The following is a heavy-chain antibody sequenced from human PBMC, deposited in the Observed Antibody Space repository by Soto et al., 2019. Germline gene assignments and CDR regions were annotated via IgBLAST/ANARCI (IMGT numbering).Heavy chain of an antibody. J-gene: IGHJ3*02. D-gene: IGHD3-22*01. CDR1: GFIFSSYA. Sequence: PGGSLRLSCAASGFIFSSYAMTWVRQAPGKGLEWVSRIRGSGGSTYYADSVKGRLTISRDNSKNTLDLQMNSLRVEDTAVYYCAKEEKYYYSSGYYYVDAFDIWGQGSMVTVSS. CDR2: IRGSGGST. V-gene: IGHV3-23*01. CDR3: AKEEKYYYSSGYYYVDAFDI.